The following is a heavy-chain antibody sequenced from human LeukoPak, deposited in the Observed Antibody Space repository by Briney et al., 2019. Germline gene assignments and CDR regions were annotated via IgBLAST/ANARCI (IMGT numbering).Heavy chain of an antibody. CDR3: ASDFILRYYGSGSSPGFDP. J-gene: IGHJ5*02. D-gene: IGHD3-10*01. CDR1: GYTFTSYY. Sequence: ASVKVSCKASGYTFTSYYMHWVRQAPGQGLEWMGIINPSGGSTSYAQKFQGRVTMTRDMSTSTVYMELSSLRSDDTAVYYCASDFILRYYGSGSSPGFDPWGQGTLVTVSS. V-gene: IGHV1-46*01. CDR2: INPSGGST.